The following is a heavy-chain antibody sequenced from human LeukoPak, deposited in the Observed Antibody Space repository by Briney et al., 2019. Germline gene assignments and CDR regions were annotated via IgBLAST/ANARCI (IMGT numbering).Heavy chain of an antibody. V-gene: IGHV4-61*02. Sequence: RASETLSLTCTVSGGSISSGSYYWSWIRQPAGKGLEWIGRIYTSGSTNYNPSLKSRVTISVDTSKNQFSLKLSSVTAADTAVYYCARDGGYSNPYYYYYYYMDVWGKGTTVTVSS. D-gene: IGHD4-11*01. J-gene: IGHJ6*03. CDR3: ARDGGYSNPYYYYYYYMDV. CDR2: IYTSGST. CDR1: GGSISSGSYY.